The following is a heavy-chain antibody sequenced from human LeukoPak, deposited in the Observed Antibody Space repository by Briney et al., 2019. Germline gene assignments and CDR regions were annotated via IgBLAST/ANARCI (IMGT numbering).Heavy chain of an antibody. CDR3: AKGYQVLLDY. J-gene: IGHJ4*02. Sequence: QPGESLRLSCVASGFIFSSFGMNWVRQAPGKGLEWVSTISSSGDNRNHADSVKGRFTISRDNSKNTLYLQMNSLRAEDTALYYCAKGYQVLLDYWGQGTLVTVSP. CDR2: ISSSGDNR. CDR1: GFIFSSFG. V-gene: IGHV3-23*01. D-gene: IGHD2-2*01.